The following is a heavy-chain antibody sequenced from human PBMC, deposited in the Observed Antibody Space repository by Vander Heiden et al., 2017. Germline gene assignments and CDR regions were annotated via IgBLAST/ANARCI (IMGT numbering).Heavy chain of an antibody. CDR1: GSTFSNYE. Sequence: QEQLVQPGAEVKKPGASVQVSCKASGSTFSNYEINWVRQAAGQGLEWVGWMDPKTGNRGYAQKFQGRVTMTTNTSITTAYMELSSLRSEDTAVYYCARYCSSTSCYKFDSWGQGTLVTVSS. V-gene: IGHV1-8*01. CDR2: MDPKTGNR. J-gene: IGHJ4*02. D-gene: IGHD2-2*01. CDR3: ARYCSSTSCYKFDS.